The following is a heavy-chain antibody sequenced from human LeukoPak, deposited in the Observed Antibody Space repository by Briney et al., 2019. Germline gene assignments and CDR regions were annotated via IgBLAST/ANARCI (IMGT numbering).Heavy chain of an antibody. D-gene: IGHD4-17*01. CDR3: ARDRTPKYGNDAFDV. CDR2: IYYSGST. Sequence: SETLSLTCTVSSGSINSYYWSWIRQPPGKGLEWIGYIYYSGSTDYNPSLKSRVTISVDTSKNQFSLKLSSVTAADTAVHYCARDRTPKYGNDAFDVWGQGTMVTVSS. V-gene: IGHV4-59*01. CDR1: SGSINSYY. J-gene: IGHJ3*01.